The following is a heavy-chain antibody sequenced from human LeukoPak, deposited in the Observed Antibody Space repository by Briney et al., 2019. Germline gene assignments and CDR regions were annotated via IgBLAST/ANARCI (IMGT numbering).Heavy chain of an antibody. D-gene: IGHD2-2*01. J-gene: IGHJ4*02. V-gene: IGHV4-39*02. CDR3: ARDGRGAAAHPTFDY. CDR2: IYYSGST. Sequence: SETLSLTCTVSGGSISSSSYYWGWIRQPPGKGLEWIGSIYYSGSTYYNPSLKSRVTISVDTSKNQFSLKLSSVTAADTAVYYCARDGRGAAAHPTFDYWGQGTLVTVSS. CDR1: GGSISSSSYY.